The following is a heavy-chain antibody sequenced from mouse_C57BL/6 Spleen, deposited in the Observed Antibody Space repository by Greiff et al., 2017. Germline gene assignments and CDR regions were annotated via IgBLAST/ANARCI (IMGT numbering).Heavy chain of an antibody. Sequence: EVQLQESGGGLVQPKGSLKLSCAASGFTFNTYAMHWVRQAPGKGLEWVARIRSKSSNYATYYADSVKDRFTISRDDSQSMLYLQMNNLKTEDTAMYYCVRANYYGSSYDYAMDYWGQGTSVTVSS. V-gene: IGHV10-3*01. CDR3: VRANYYGSSYDYAMDY. D-gene: IGHD1-1*01. CDR2: IRSKSSNYAT. CDR1: GFTFNTYA. J-gene: IGHJ4*01.